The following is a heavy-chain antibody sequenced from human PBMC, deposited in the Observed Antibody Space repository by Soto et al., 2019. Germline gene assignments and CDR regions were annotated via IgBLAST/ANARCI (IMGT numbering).Heavy chain of an antibody. J-gene: IGHJ4*02. Sequence: EVQLLESGGGLVQPGGSLRLSCAASGVTFSTYAMIWVRQAPGRGLEWVASISGNGNSAHYADSVNGRFTVSRDNSQNTMYLQMNSLRAEDTALYYCAKSTWIQLWPAYWGQGTLVTVSS. D-gene: IGHD5-18*01. CDR3: AKSTWIQLWPAY. CDR1: GVTFSTYA. V-gene: IGHV3-23*01. CDR2: ISGNGNSA.